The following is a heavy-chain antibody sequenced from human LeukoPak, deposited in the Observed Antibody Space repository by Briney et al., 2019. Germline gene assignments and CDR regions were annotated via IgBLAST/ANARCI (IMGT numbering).Heavy chain of an antibody. J-gene: IGHJ4*02. CDR3: AKDFSTGDSSGYVDY. Sequence: GGSLRLSCAASGFTFSSYGMHWVRQAPGKGLEWVAFIRYDGSNKYYADSVKGRFTISRDNSKNTLYLQMNSLRAEDTAVYYCAKDFSTGDSSGYVDYWGQGTRVTVSS. CDR1: GFTFSSYG. CDR2: IRYDGSNK. V-gene: IGHV3-30*02. D-gene: IGHD3-22*01.